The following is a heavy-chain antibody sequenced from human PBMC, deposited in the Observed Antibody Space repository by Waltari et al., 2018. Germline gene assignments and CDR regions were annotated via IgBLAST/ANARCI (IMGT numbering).Heavy chain of an antibody. J-gene: IGHJ4*02. Sequence: QEQLVQSAAAVTKPGSSVKVSCKTSRDPFSTYAITWVRQAPGQGLEWMGRIIPLLDISNYAQQFQGRITITADRSTSTAYMELSSLESEDTALYYCARESRSTAGTDYWGQGTLVTVSS. D-gene: IGHD2-2*01. CDR2: IIPLLDIS. V-gene: IGHV1-69*09. CDR1: RDPFSTYA. CDR3: ARESRSTAGTDY.